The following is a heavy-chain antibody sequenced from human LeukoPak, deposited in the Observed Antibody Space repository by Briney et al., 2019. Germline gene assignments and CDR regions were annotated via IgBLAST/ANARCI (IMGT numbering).Heavy chain of an antibody. CDR3: AKSIAALNWFDP. CDR2: ISSSSSYI. CDR1: GFTFSSYS. V-gene: IGHV3-21*04. J-gene: IGHJ5*02. D-gene: IGHD6-6*01. Sequence: GGSLRLSCAASGFTFSSYSMNWVRQAPGKGLEWVSSISSSSSYIYYADSVKGRFTISRDNSKNTMYLQMNSLRGEDTAVYYCAKSIAALNWFDPWGQGTLVTVSS.